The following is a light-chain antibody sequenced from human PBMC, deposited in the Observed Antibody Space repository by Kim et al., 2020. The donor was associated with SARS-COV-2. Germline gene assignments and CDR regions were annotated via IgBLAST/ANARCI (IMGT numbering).Light chain of an antibody. CDR1: RSSGDW. CDR3: QQRRTWPLT. J-gene: IGKJ4*01. Sequence: LSPGGRTALSCRASRSSGDWLAWYQQRSGQAPRLLIYDASSRATGIPARFSGSGSGTDFTLTISSLEPEDFAVYYCQQRRTWPLTFGGGTKVDIK. V-gene: IGKV3-11*01. CDR2: DAS.